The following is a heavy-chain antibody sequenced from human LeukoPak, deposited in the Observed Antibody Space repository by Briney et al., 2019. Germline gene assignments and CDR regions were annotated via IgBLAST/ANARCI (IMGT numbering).Heavy chain of an antibody. V-gene: IGHV4-34*01. J-gene: IGHJ5*02. CDR3: ARGGAAAGNNWFDP. CDR2: INHSGST. Sequence: SETLSLTCGAYGGSFSGYYWSWIRQPPGKGLEWIGEINHSGSTNYNPSLKSRVTISVDTSKNQFSLKLSSVTAADTAVYYCARGGAAAGNNWFDPWGQGTLVTVSS. CDR1: GGSFSGYY. D-gene: IGHD6-13*01.